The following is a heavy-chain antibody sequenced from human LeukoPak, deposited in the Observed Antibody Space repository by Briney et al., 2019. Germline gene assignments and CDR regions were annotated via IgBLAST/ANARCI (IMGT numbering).Heavy chain of an antibody. V-gene: IGHV1-18*01. CDR3: ARGPPPYYYDCSCYFPLFF. D-gene: IGHD3-22*01. J-gene: IGHJ4*02. Sequence: ASVKVSCKASGYTFTSYGISWVRQAPGQGLEWMGWISAYNGNTNYAQKLQGRVTMTTDTSTSTAYMELRSLRSEDTAVYYCARGPPPYYYDCSCYFPLFFWGQGTPVPVSS. CDR2: ISAYNGNT. CDR1: GYTFTSYG.